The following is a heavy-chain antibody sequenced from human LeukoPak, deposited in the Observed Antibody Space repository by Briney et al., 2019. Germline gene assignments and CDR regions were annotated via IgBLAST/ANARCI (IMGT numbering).Heavy chain of an antibody. CDR3: ARAYYYDSSGYLYYFDY. V-gene: IGHV4-4*07. Sequence: SETLSLTCTVSGGSFSSYYGSWIRHPAGKGLEWIGRIYNSGSTNYNPSLKSRVTMSVDTSKNQFSLKLSSVTAADTAVYYCARAYYYDSSGYLYYFDYWGQGTLVTVSS. CDR1: GGSFSSYY. CDR2: IYNSGST. J-gene: IGHJ4*02. D-gene: IGHD3-22*01.